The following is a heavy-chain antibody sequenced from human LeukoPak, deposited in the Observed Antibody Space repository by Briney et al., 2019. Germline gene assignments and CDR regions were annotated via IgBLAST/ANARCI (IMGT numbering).Heavy chain of an antibody. CDR2: IYYSGST. J-gene: IGHJ4*02. V-gene: IGHV4-39*01. Sequence: SETLSLTCTVSGGSISSSSYYWGWIRQPPGKGLEWIGSIYYSGSTYYNPSLKSRVTISVDTSKNQFSLKLSSVTAADTAVYYCARGQRSMVRGAFDYWGQGTLVTVSS. CDR1: GGSISSSSYY. CDR3: ARGQRSMVRGAFDY. D-gene: IGHD3-10*01.